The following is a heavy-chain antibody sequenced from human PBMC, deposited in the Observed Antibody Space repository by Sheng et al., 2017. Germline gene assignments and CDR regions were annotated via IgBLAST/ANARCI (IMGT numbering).Heavy chain of an antibody. D-gene: IGHD4-17*01. CDR3: TRLTRDYGDTKRFDP. V-gene: IGHV3-73*02. J-gene: IGHJ5*02. CDR1: GFTFSGSA. Sequence: EVQLVESGGGLVQPGGSLKLSCAASGFTFSGSAMHWVRQASGKGLEWVGRIRSKANSYATAYAASVKGRFTISRDDSKNTAYLQMNSLKTEDTAVYYCTRLTRDYGDTKRFDPWGQGTLVTVSS. CDR2: IRSKANSYAT.